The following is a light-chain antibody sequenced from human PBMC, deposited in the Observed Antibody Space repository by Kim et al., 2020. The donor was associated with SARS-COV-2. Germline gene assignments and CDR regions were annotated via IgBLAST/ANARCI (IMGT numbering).Light chain of an antibody. J-gene: IGKJ1*01. CDR2: GAS. V-gene: IGKV3-15*01. CDR3: QQTNNWPRT. Sequence: VAPGEKATYSCRASQGVCSNFAWYQERCGQAPRLRTYGASTRATGVPARFSGSGSVTEFTHDISSLQSEDFAVYYCQQTNNWPRTFGQGTKVDIK. CDR1: QGVCSN.